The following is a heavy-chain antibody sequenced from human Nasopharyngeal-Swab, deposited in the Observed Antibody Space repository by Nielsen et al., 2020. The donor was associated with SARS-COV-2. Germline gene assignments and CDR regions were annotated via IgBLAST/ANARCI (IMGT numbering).Heavy chain of an antibody. CDR3: ARGRVDTAMVPFY. V-gene: IGHV7-4-1*02. CDR1: AYTFTSYC. Sequence: ASSMVSSYASAYTFTSYCTIWLRQAPGQGLEWMGWINTNTGNPTYAQGFTGRFVFSLDTSVSTAYLQISSLKAEDTAVYYCARGRVDTAMVPFYWGQGNLVTVSS. CDR2: INTNTGNP. D-gene: IGHD5-18*01. J-gene: IGHJ4*02.